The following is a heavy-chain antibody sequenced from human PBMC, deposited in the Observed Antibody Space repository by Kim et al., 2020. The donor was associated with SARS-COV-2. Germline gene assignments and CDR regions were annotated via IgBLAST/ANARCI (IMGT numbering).Heavy chain of an antibody. V-gene: IGHV3-33*06. CDR1: GFTFSSYG. D-gene: IGHD2-2*01. Sequence: GGSLRLSCAASGFTFSSYGMHWVRQAPGKGLEWVAVIWYDGSNKYYADSVKGRFTISRDNSKNTLYLQMNSLRAEDTAVYYCAKDLSSTSSCFDLWGRGTLVTVSS. J-gene: IGHJ2*01. CDR3: AKDLSSTSSCFDL. CDR2: IWYDGSNK.